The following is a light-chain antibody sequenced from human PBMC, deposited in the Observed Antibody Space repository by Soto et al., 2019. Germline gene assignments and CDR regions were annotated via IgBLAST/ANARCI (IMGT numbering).Light chain of an antibody. V-gene: IGLV1-51*01. CDR2: DNN. Sequence: QSALTHPPSVSAAPGQKFTISCSGISSNIGNNYVSWYQQLPGTAPKLLIYDNNKRPSGIPDRFSGSKSGTSATLGITGLQTGDEADYYCGTWDSSLSAVVFGGGTKVTVL. CDR3: GTWDSSLSAVV. J-gene: IGLJ2*01. CDR1: SSNIGNNY.